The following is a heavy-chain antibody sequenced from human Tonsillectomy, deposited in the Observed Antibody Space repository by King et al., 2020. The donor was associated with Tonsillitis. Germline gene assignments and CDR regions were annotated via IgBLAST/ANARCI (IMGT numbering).Heavy chain of an antibody. CDR2: IYYSGST. CDR3: ARGYYYDSSGFPRGGFDY. Sequence: VQLQESGPGLVKSSETLSLTCTVSGGSVSSGNYYWSWIRQPPGKGLEWIGYIYYSGSTNYNSSLKSRVTISVDTSKNQFSLKLSSVTAADTAVYYCARGYYYDSSGFPRGGFDYWGQGTLVTVAS. J-gene: IGHJ4*02. V-gene: IGHV4-61*01. CDR1: GGSVSSGNYY. D-gene: IGHD3-22*01.